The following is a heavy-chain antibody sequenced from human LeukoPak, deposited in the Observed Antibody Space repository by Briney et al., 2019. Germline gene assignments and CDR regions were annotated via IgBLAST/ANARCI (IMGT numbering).Heavy chain of an antibody. V-gene: IGHV4-34*01. J-gene: IGHJ3*02. Sequence: PSETLSLTCTVSGGSISGYYWSWIRQPPGKGLEWIGEINHSGSTNYNPSLKSRVTISVDTSKNQFSLKLSSVTAADTAVYYCARGRITMIVVVIGLAFDIWGQGTMVTVSS. D-gene: IGHD3-22*01. CDR3: ARGRITMIVVVIGLAFDI. CDR1: GGSISGYY. CDR2: INHSGST.